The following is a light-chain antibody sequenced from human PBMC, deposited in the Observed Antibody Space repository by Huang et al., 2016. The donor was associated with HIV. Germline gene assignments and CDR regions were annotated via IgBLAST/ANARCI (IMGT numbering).Light chain of an antibody. CDR1: QDISSW. CDR3: QQASSFPLT. V-gene: IGKV1-12*01. Sequence: DIQMTQSPSSVSASVGDRVVITCRASQDISSWVAWYQQRPGKAPELLIIDASTLQNGVPSSFSGSGSGTEFVLTISSLQPEDFATYYCQQASSFPLTFGGGTKVEIK. J-gene: IGKJ4*01. CDR2: DAS.